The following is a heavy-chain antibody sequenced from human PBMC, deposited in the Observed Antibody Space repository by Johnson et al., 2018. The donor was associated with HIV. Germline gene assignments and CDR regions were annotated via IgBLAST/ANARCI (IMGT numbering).Heavy chain of an antibody. Sequence: QVQLVESGGGVVQTGGSLRLSCAASGFTFSSYGMHWVRQAPGKGLEWVAFIRYDGSNKYYADSVKGRFTISRDNSKNTLHLQMNSLRTADTAIYFCAKETRVSRSAFDVWGQGTMVTVSS. CDR2: IRYDGSNK. V-gene: IGHV3-30*02. CDR1: GFTFSSYG. J-gene: IGHJ3*01. CDR3: AKETRVSRSAFDV. D-gene: IGHD2-2*01.